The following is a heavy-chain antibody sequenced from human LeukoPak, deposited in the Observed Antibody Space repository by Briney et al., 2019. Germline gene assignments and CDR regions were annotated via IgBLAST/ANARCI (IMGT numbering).Heavy chain of an antibody. Sequence: GGSLRLSCAASGFTFSSYAMHWVRQAPGKGLEWVAVISYDGSNKYYADSVKGRFTISRDNAKNSLYLQMNSLRADDTAVYYCARTTDYSSGFDYWGQGTLVTVSS. CDR3: ARTTDYSSGFDY. CDR2: ISYDGSNK. V-gene: IGHV3-30*04. D-gene: IGHD6-19*01. CDR1: GFTFSSYA. J-gene: IGHJ4*02.